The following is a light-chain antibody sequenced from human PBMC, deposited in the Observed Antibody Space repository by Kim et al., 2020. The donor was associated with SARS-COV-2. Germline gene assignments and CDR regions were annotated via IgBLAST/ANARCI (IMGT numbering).Light chain of an antibody. CDR2: DAS. Sequence: SLSPGERATLSCRASQSVSSYLAWYQQKPGQAPRLLIYDASNRATGIPVRFSGSGSGTDFTLTISSLEPEDFAVYYCQQRSNWWTFGQGTKVDIK. J-gene: IGKJ1*01. CDR3: QQRSNWWT. V-gene: IGKV3-11*01. CDR1: QSVSSY.